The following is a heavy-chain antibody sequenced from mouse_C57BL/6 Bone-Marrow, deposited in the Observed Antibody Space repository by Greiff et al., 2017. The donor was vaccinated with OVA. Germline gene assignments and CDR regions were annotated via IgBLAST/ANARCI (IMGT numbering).Heavy chain of an antibody. Sequence: QVQLKQSGAELARPGASVKLSCKASGYTFTSYGISWVKQRTGQGLGWIGEIYPRSGNTYYNEKFKGKATLTADKSSSTAYMELRSLASEDSAVYFCARRWLDYWGQGTTLTVSS. CDR2: IYPRSGNT. J-gene: IGHJ2*01. D-gene: IGHD1-1*02. V-gene: IGHV1-81*01. CDR1: GYTFTSYG. CDR3: ARRWLDY.